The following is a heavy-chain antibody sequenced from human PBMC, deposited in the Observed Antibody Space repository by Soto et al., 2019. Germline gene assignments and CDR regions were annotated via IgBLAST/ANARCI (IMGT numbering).Heavy chain of an antibody. Sequence: SETLSLTCTVSGGSISSYYWSWIRQPPGKGLEWIGYIYYSGSTNYNPSLKSRVTISVDTFKNQFSLKLSSVTAADTAVYYCARVHGSTSCFDYWGQGTLVTVSS. CDR1: GGSISSYY. J-gene: IGHJ4*02. D-gene: IGHD2-2*01. V-gene: IGHV4-59*01. CDR2: IYYSGST. CDR3: ARVHGSTSCFDY.